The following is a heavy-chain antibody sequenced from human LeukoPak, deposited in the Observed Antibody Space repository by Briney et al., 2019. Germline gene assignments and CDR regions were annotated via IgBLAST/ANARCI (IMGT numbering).Heavy chain of an antibody. V-gene: IGHV3-21*01. CDR2: ISSSSSYI. J-gene: IGHJ3*02. Sequence: GSLRLSCAASGFTFSSYGMHWVRQAPGKGLEWVSSISSSSSYIYYADSVKGRFTISRDNAKNSLYLQMNSLRAEDTAVYYCARGSDDYVWGSYRRLKLTAFDIWGQGTMVTVSS. CDR1: GFTFSSYG. D-gene: IGHD3-16*02. CDR3: ARGSDDYVWGSYRRLKLTAFDI.